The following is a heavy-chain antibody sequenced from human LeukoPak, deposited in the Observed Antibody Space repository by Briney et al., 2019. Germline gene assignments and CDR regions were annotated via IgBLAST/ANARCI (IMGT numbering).Heavy chain of an antibody. CDR3: ARDTLGEGEDANYAVYYFDY. Sequence: PGGSLRLSCAASAFTFSSYSMNWVRQAPGKGLEWVANIKQDGNEKYYADSVKGRFTISRDNGKNSLDLQMNSLRADDTAVYYCARDTLGEGEDANYAVYYFDYWGQGTVVTVSS. CDR1: AFTFSSYS. CDR2: IKQDGNEK. J-gene: IGHJ4*02. V-gene: IGHV3-7*01. D-gene: IGHD4/OR15-4a*01.